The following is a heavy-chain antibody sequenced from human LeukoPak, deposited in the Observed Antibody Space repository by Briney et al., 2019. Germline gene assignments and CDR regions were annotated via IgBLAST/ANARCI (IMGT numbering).Heavy chain of an antibody. CDR1: GFIFSNYG. CDR2: IGNRGSNG. Sequence: PGGSLRLSCVGSGFIFSNYGIHWVRQAPGKGLQWVGFIGNRGSNGYYVDSVKGRFTISRDNSKKSLYLQMNGLRREDTAVYYCARCSPFDYWGQGTLVTVSS. V-gene: IGHV3-30*02. D-gene: IGHD6-13*01. CDR3: ARCSPFDY. J-gene: IGHJ4*02.